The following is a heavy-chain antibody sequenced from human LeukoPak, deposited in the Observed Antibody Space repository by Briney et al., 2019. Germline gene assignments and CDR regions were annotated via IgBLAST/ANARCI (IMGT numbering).Heavy chain of an antibody. V-gene: IGHV4-4*02. Sequence: SETLSLTCAVSGGSISSTNWWSWVRQPPGKGLEWIGQIYHTGSTNYNPSLKSRVTISVDKSNNQFSLKLTSVTAADTAFYYCARDTGAFDYWGQGTLVAVSS. CDR1: GGSISSTNW. D-gene: IGHD1-26*01. CDR3: ARDTGAFDY. CDR2: IYHTGST. J-gene: IGHJ4*02.